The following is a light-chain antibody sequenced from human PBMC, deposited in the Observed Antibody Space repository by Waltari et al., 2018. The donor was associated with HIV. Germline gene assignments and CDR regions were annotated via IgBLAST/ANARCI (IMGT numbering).Light chain of an antibody. V-gene: IGKV3D-15*01. CDR2: GAS. CDR1: QRISSK. CDR3: HQYGDWPPWT. J-gene: IGKJ1*01. Sequence: EIVMTQSLATLSVSPGERVTLSCRASQRISSKLAWYQQRPGQAPRLLIYGASTRATDIPARFSGSGSVTEFTLTISSLQAEDFAVYYCHQYGDWPPWTFGQGTKVEIK.